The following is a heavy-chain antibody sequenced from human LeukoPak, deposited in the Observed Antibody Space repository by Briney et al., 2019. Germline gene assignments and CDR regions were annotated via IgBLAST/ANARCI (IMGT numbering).Heavy chain of an antibody. D-gene: IGHD3-22*01. J-gene: IGHJ4*02. CDR3: ARGFYDSSGYYGDYFDY. CDR1: GGSISSGSYY. CDR2: IYTSGST. Sequence: SQTLSLTCTVSGGSISSGSYYWSWIRQPAGKGLEWIERIYTSGSTNYNPSLKSRVTISVDTSKNQFSLKLSSVTAADTAVYYCARGFYDSSGYYGDYFDYWGQGTLVTVSS. V-gene: IGHV4-61*02.